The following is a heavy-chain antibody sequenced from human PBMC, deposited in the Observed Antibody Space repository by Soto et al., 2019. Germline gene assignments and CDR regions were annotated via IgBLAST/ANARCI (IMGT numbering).Heavy chain of an antibody. CDR1: ADSASSGDTH. D-gene: IGHD3-22*01. CDR3: ARGDYLNSTGYYYYPR. Sequence: SETLSLPRSVAADSASSGDTHCTSVPEPPGKGMEWIGYISYSGSTAYNPSLSSRLTRSLDTSKNHFSLKLHAATAADPPVYYCARGDYLNSTGYYYYPRWGQGTRVAVSS. CDR2: ISYSGST. J-gene: IGHJ1*01. V-gene: IGHV4-30-4*02.